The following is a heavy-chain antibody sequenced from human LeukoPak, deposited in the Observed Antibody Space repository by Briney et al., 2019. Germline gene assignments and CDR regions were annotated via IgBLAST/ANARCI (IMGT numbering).Heavy chain of an antibody. J-gene: IGHJ4*02. CDR3: ARVGLSGTTFIDY. CDR1: GFTFSDYY. CDR2: ITNGGSTI. V-gene: IGHV3-11*01. D-gene: IGHD1-1*01. Sequence: PGGSLRLSCVASGFTFSDYYMTWIRQAPGKGLDWISYITNGGSTIYYADSVGGRFTISRDNTKNSLYLQMDSLRVEDTAVYYCARVGLSGTTFIDYWGQGTLVTVSS.